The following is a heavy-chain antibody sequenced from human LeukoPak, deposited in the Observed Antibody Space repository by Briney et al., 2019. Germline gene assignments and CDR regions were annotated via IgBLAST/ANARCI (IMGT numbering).Heavy chain of an antibody. Sequence: KPSETLSLTCTVSGGSISSYYWSWIRQPPGKGLEWIGYIYYSGSTKYNPSLKSRVTISVDTSKNQFSLKLSSVTAADTAVYYCARVGSSSWYSPYDYWGQGTLVTVSS. CDR1: GGSISSYY. J-gene: IGHJ4*02. CDR2: IYYSGST. CDR3: ARVGSSSWYSPYDY. V-gene: IGHV4-59*01. D-gene: IGHD6-13*01.